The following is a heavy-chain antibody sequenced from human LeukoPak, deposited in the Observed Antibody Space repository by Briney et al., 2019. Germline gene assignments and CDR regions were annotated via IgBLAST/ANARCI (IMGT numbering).Heavy chain of an antibody. CDR3: ATVPGYSYGYGYFDY. CDR1: GGSISDKY. Sequence: ETLFLTCTVSGGSISDKYWSWIRQLPGKGLEWIGYIHYGGTTSYNPSLKSRVVISVDTSKNQFSLKLNSVTAADTAMYYCATVPGYSYGYGYFDYWGQGTLVTVFS. D-gene: IGHD5-18*01. J-gene: IGHJ4*02. V-gene: IGHV4-59*01. CDR2: IHYGGTT.